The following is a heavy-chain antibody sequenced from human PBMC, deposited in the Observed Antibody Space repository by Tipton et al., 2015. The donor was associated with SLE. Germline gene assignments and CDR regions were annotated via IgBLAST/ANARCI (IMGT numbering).Heavy chain of an antibody. D-gene: IGHD6-6*01. CDR1: GYTFTGYY. Sequence: QLVQSGPEVKKPGASVKVSCKASGYTFTGYYMHWVRQAPGQGLEWMGWINPNSGGTNYAQKFQGRVTMTRDTSISTAYMELSRLRSDDAALYYCARVARRIAARPDSEYFQHWGQGTLVTVSS. J-gene: IGHJ1*01. V-gene: IGHV1-2*02. CDR2: INPNSGGT. CDR3: ARVARRIAARPDSEYFQH.